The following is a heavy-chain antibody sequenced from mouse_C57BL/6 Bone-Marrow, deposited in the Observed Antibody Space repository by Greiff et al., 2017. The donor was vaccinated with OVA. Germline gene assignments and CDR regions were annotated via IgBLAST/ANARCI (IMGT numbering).Heavy chain of an antibody. CDR3: ARWLQDY. V-gene: IGHV1-82*01. CDR2: IYPGDGYT. CDR1: GYAFSSSW. J-gene: IGHJ2*01. D-gene: IGHD2-2*01. Sequence: VQLQESGPELVKPGASVKISCKASGYAFSSSWMNWVKQRPGKGLEWIGRIYPGDGYTNYNGKFKGKATLTADKSSSTAYMQLSSLTSEDSAVYFCARWLQDYWGQGTTLTVSS.